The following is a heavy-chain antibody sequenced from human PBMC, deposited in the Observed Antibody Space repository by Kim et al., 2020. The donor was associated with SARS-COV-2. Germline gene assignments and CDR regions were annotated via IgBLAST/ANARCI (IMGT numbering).Heavy chain of an antibody. CDR3: AKGTQWDPSAIDY. CDR2: ITGDGAHT. V-gene: IGHV3-43*02. CDR1: GFNFADYG. Sequence: GGSLRLSCVASGFNFADYGMYWVRQAPGKGLEWVSFITGDGAHTHYADSVKGRFTISRDKSKHSLYQQMNSLRTEDTALFYCAKGTQWDPSAIDYWGQGTLVRVSS. D-gene: IGHD1-26*01. J-gene: IGHJ4*02.